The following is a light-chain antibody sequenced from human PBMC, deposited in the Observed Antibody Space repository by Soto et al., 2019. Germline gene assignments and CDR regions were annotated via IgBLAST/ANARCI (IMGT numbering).Light chain of an antibody. Sequence: AIQMTQSPSSLSASVGDRVTISCRASQGIGNALGWYQQKQGKPPKVLIYGASNLQSGVPPRFSGSGSGTDLTIAISSLQPEDAATYYCLQDINYPWTFGQGTKVDIK. CDR2: GAS. CDR1: QGIGNA. CDR3: LQDINYPWT. J-gene: IGKJ1*01. V-gene: IGKV1-6*01.